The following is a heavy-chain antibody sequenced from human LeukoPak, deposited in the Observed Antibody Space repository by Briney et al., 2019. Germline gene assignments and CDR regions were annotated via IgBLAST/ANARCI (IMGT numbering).Heavy chain of an antibody. V-gene: IGHV1-2*06. CDR1: GYTFTGYY. CDR3: ARDAGSRGVYYYYGIDV. Sequence: ASVKVSCKASGYTFTGYYVHWVRQAPGQGLEWMGRINPNSGGTNYAQKFQGRVTMTRDTSISTAYMELSRLRSDDTAVYYCARDAGSRGVYYYYGIDVWGQGTTVTVSS. J-gene: IGHJ6*02. CDR2: INPNSGGT. D-gene: IGHD3-10*01.